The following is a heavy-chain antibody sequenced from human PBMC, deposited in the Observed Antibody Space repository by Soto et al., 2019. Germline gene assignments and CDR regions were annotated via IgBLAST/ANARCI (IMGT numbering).Heavy chain of an antibody. CDR2: AHHSGRT. J-gene: IGHJ4*02. V-gene: IGHV4-39*07. Sequence: PSETLSLTCTVSVASISSGGYYWSWIRQPPGKGLEWIGEAHHSGRTNYNPSLRSRVTISVDKSQNHFSLQLTSVTAADTAVYYCARSEATALDYWGQGTLVTVSS. CDR3: ARSEATALDY. CDR1: VASISSGGYY.